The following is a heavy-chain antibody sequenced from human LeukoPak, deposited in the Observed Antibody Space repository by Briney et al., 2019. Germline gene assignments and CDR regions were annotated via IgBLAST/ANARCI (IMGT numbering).Heavy chain of an antibody. CDR1: GFTVSNNY. CDR2: IYSGGST. D-gene: IGHD6-13*01. CDR3: ASSSIASADYYYYMDV. V-gene: IGHV3-66*02. J-gene: IGHJ6*03. Sequence: GSLRLSCAASGFTVSNNYMSWVRQAPGKGLEWVSVIYSGGSTYYADSVKGRFTISRDNSKNTLYLQMHSLRAEDTAVYYCASSSIASADYYYYMDVWGKGTTVTVSS.